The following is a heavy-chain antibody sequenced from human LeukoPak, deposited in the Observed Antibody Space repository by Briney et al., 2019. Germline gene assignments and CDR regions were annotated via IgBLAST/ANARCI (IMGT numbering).Heavy chain of an antibody. CDR3: ARDAYSSFWCDY. D-gene: IGHD5-12*01. Sequence: GASVKVSCKASGYTFTGYYIHWVRQAPGQGLEWMGRINPDSGDTNYAQKFQGRVTMSKYTSMSTVYMELNGLTSDGTAVYFCARDAYSSFWCDYWGQGTLVTVSS. CDR1: GYTFTGYY. V-gene: IGHV1-2*06. J-gene: IGHJ4*02. CDR2: INPDSGDT.